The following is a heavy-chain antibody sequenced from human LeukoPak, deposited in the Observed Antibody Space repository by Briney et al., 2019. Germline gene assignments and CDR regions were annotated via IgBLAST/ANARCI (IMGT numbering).Heavy chain of an antibody. CDR2: IYHSGST. Sequence: SETLSLTCTVSGYSISSGYYWSWIRQPPGKGLEWIGSIYHSGSTYYNPSLKSRVTISVDTSKNQFSLKLSSVTAADTAVYYCAKLGYCSSTSCYTIVPTNYFDYWGQGTLVTVSS. D-gene: IGHD2-2*02. CDR3: AKLGYCSSTSCYTIVPTNYFDY. V-gene: IGHV4-38-2*02. CDR1: GYSISSGYY. J-gene: IGHJ4*02.